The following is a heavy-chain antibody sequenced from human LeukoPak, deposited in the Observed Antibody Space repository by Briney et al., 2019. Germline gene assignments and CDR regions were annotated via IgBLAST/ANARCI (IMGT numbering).Heavy chain of an antibody. CDR3: TDFGGYCSSSNCYLGHLDY. J-gene: IGHJ4*02. CDR1: GFTFGSYT. Sequence: GGSLRLSCAASGFTFGSYTVNWVRQAPGKGLEWVSSIISSGSYIYYADSVKGRFTISRDNAKNSLFLQMNSLRAEDTAVYYATDFGGYCSSSNCYLGHLDYWGQGTLVTVSS. CDR2: IISSGSYI. D-gene: IGHD2-2*01. V-gene: IGHV3-21*03.